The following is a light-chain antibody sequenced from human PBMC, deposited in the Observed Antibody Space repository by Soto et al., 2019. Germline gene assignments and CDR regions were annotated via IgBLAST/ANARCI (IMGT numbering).Light chain of an antibody. CDR1: QSLLHSNGYNY. J-gene: IGKJ5*01. V-gene: IGKV2-28*01. Sequence: DLVMTQSPLSLPVTPGEPASISCRSSQSLLHSNGYNYLDWYLQKPGQSPQLLIYLGSNRASGVPDRFSGSGSGTDFTLKISSVEAEDVGVYYCMQALQTLSITFGQGTRLEIK. CDR2: LGS. CDR3: MQALQTLSIT.